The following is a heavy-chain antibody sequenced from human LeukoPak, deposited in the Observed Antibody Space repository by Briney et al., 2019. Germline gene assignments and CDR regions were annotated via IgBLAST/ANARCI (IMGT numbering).Heavy chain of an antibody. CDR1: GGSISSSSYY. CDR3: ARDQGRYYYDSSGSFAED. J-gene: IGHJ4*02. CDR2: IYYSGST. Sequence: SETLSLTCTVSGGSISSSSYYWGWIRQPPGKGLEWIGSIYYSGSTYYNPSLKSRVTISVDTSKNQFSLKLSSVTAADTAVYYCARDQGRYYYDSSGSFAEDWGQGTLVTVSS. V-gene: IGHV4-39*07. D-gene: IGHD3-22*01.